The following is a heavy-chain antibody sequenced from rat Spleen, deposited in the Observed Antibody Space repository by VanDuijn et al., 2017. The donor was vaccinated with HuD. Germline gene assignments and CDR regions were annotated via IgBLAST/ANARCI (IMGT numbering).Heavy chain of an antibody. CDR3: ARADVAGLSTDGI. V-gene: IGHV2-1*01. Sequence: QVQLKESGPGLVQPSQTLSLTCTVSGFSLTSNSVSWVRQPPGKGLEWMGAIWSGGSTDYNSPLKSRLSISRDTSKSQIYLKMNSLQIEDTATYFCARADVAGLSTDGIWGQGIMVTVSS. CDR2: IWSGGST. CDR1: GFSLTSNS. D-gene: IGHD1-2*01. J-gene: IGHJ2*01.